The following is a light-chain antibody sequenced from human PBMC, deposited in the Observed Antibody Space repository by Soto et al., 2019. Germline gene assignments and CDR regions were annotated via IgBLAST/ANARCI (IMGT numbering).Light chain of an antibody. CDR3: CSYTSSRTYV. Sequence: VLTQPASVSGSPGQSITISCTGTSSDVGAYIYVSWYQHHPGKAPKVMIYEVTNRPSGVSDRFSGSKSGNTASLTISGLQAEDEADYYCCSYTSSRTYVFGTGTKVTVL. J-gene: IGLJ1*01. CDR2: EVT. CDR1: SSDVGAYIY. V-gene: IGLV2-14*01.